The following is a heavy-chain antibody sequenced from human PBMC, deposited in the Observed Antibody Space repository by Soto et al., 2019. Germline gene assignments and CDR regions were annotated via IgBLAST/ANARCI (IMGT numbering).Heavy chain of an antibody. CDR2: ISGSGGST. CDR3: AKIPNGSSWYLDAFDI. CDR1: GFTFSSYA. V-gene: IGHV3-23*01. D-gene: IGHD6-13*01. J-gene: IGHJ3*02. Sequence: EVQLLESGGGLVQPGGSLRLSCAASGFTFSSYAMSWVRQAPGKGLEWVSAISGSGGSTYYADSVKGRFTISRDNSSKTLSLQMKSLGDEDTAVYYCAKIPNGSSWYLDAFDIWGQGTMVTVSS.